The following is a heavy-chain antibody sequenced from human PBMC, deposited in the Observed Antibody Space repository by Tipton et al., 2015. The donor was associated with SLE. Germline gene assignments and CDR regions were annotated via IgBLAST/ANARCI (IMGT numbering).Heavy chain of an antibody. J-gene: IGHJ4*02. Sequence: TLSLTCTVSGVSIRSSSYYCGWIRQPPGKGLEWIGSIYYSGSTYYNPSLKSRVTISIDMSKNQFSLKLSSVTAADTAVYYCGRGKDFWGQGTLVTVSS. CDR3: GRGKDF. CDR2: IYYSGST. V-gene: IGHV4-39*07. CDR1: GVSIRSSSYY.